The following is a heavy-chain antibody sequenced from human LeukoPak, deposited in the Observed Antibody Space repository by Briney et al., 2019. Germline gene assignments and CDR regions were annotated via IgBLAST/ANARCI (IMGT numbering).Heavy chain of an antibody. Sequence: ASVKVSCKAFGYIFPDHYVHWVRQAPGQGLGWMGWINPKSGDTKYVQKFQGRLTMTSDTPLRTAYMELTSLRSDDTAVFYCASYCGADCAPGGYWGQGTLVTVSS. CDR1: GYIFPDHY. J-gene: IGHJ4*02. V-gene: IGHV1-2*02. CDR3: ASYCGADCAPGGY. CDR2: INPKSGDT. D-gene: IGHD2-21*01.